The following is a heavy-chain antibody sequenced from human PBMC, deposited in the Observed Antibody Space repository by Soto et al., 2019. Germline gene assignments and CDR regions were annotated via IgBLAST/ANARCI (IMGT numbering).Heavy chain of an antibody. CDR3: ARAVEMATILVN. J-gene: IGHJ4*02. CDR2: ISSSSSYI. V-gene: IGHV3-21*01. CDR1: GFTFSSYS. Sequence: GGSLRLSCAASGFTFSSYSMNWVRQAPGKGLEWVSSISSSSSYIYYADSVKGRFTISRDNAKNSLYLQMNSLRAEDTAVYYCARAVEMATILVNWGQGTLVTVSS. D-gene: IGHD5-12*01.